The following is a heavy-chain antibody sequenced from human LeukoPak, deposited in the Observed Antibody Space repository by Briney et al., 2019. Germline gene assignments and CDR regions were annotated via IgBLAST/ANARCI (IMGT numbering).Heavy chain of an antibody. CDR2: ISGSGVMT. CDR3: AKDRSIGTYYTFDH. J-gene: IGHJ4*02. V-gene: IGHV3-23*01. Sequence: GGSLRLSCAASGFTFSDHAMTWVRQAPGKGLEWVATISGSGVMTYYADSVKGRFTVSGDNSKNTLYLQMSSLTAADTAVYYCAKDRSIGTYYTFDHWGQGTLVTVSS. D-gene: IGHD1-26*01. CDR1: GFTFSDHA.